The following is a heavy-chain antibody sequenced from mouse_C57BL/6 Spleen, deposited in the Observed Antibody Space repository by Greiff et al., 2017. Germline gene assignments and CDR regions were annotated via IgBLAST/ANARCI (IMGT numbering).Heavy chain of an antibody. CDR2: INPSSGYT. Sequence: VQGVESGAELAKPGASVKLSCKASGYTFTSYWMHWVKQRPGQGLEWIGYINPSSGYTKYNQKFKDKATLTADKSSSTAYMQLSSLTYEDSAVYYCARGDDGYYLLFDYWGQGTTLTVSS. CDR1: GYTFTSYW. V-gene: IGHV1-7*01. J-gene: IGHJ2*01. D-gene: IGHD2-3*01. CDR3: ARGDDGYYLLFDY.